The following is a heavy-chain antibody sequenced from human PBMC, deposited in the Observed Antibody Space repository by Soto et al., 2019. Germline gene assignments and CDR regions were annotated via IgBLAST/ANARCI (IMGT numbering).Heavy chain of an antibody. D-gene: IGHD2-21*02. CDR1: GFTFGTYA. V-gene: IGHV3-23*01. Sequence: GGSLRLSCAASGFTFGTYAMSWVRRVPGKVLEWVSGISGRGTTFYADSVKGRFTISRDNSKNTVHLEMNTLRAEDMAFYFCAKFRGQDYGDYYSDPWGQGTLVTVSS. CDR3: AKFRGQDYGDYYSDP. CDR2: ISGRGTT. J-gene: IGHJ5*02.